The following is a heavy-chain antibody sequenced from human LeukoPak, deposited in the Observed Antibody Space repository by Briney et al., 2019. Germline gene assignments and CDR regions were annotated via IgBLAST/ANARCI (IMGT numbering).Heavy chain of an antibody. CDR3: ARGRGYSYGHTDY. J-gene: IGHJ4*02. CDR1: GFTFSDYY. Sequence: GFLRLSCAASGFTFSDYYMTWIRQAPGKGLEWVSYISSSGSTMYYADSVKGRFTISRDNAKNSLYLQMNSLRAEDTAVYSCARGRGYSYGHTDYWGQGTLVTVSS. D-gene: IGHD5-18*01. V-gene: IGHV3-11*04. CDR2: ISSSGSTM.